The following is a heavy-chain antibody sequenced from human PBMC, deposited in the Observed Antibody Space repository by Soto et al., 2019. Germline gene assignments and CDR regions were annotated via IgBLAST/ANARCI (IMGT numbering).Heavy chain of an antibody. J-gene: IGHJ3*02. CDR3: ATGSITIFGVVIILDAFDI. D-gene: IGHD3-3*01. Sequence: SETLSLTCAVYGGSFSGYYWSWIRQPPGKGLEWIGEINHSGSTNYNPSLKSRVTISVDTSKNQFSLKLSSVTAADTAVYYCATGSITIFGVVIILDAFDIWGQGTMVTVSS. V-gene: IGHV4-34*01. CDR1: GGSFSGYY. CDR2: INHSGST.